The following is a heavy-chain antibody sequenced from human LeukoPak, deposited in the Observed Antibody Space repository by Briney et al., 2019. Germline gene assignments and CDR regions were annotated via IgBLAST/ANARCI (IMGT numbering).Heavy chain of an antibody. CDR3: ARGIEAGVDY. V-gene: IGHV1-8*02. Sequence: ASVNVSCKTSGYTFTNYDSNWVRQAPGQGLEWLGWMSPGSGYTGYAQKFQGRVTMTRDISITTAYVELSSLRSEDTAVYYCARGIEAGVDYWGQGTLLTVPS. CDR1: GYTFTNYD. J-gene: IGHJ4*02. D-gene: IGHD6-25*01. CDR2: MSPGSGYT.